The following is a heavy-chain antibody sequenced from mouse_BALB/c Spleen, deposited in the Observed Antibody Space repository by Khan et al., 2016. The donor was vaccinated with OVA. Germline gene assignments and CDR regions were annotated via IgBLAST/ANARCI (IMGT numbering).Heavy chain of an antibody. D-gene: IGHD1-1*01. V-gene: IGHV3-2*02. CDR2: ISYSGST. CDR1: GYSITSDYA. CDR3: ARDYYGSSYFDY. J-gene: IGHJ2*01. Sequence: EVQLQEPGPGLVKPSQSLSLTCTVTGYSITSDYAWNWIRQFLGNKLEWMGYISYSGSTSYNPSLKSRISITRDTSKNQFFLQLNSVTTEDTATFYCARDYYGSSYFDYRGQGTTLSVSS.